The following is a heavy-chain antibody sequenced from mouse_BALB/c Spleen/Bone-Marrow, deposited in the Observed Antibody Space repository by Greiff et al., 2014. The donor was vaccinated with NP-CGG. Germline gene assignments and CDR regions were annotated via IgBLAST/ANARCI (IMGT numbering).Heavy chain of an antibody. CDR3: ALITASTFSYWYFDV. CDR1: GFNIKDTY. Sequence: VQLKESGAELVKPGASVKLSCTASGFNIKDTYMHWMKRRPEQGLEWIGRIDPTNGYTIYDPKFQGKATITADTTSNTAYLQLSSLTSEDTAVYYCALITASTFSYWYFDVWGAGTTVTVAA. CDR2: IDPTNGYT. D-gene: IGHD1-2*01. J-gene: IGHJ1*01. V-gene: IGHV14-3*02.